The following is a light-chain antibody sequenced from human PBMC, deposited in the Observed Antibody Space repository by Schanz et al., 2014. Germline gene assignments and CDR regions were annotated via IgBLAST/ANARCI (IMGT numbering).Light chain of an antibody. J-gene: IGKJ1*01. CDR1: QSVSSY. V-gene: IGKV3-20*01. CDR2: DAS. CDR3: QQYGSSWT. Sequence: EIVMTQSPATLSVSPGERATLSCRASQSVSSYLAWYQQKPGQAPRLLIYDASNRATGIPARFSGSGSGTDFTLTISRLEPEDFAVYYCQQYGSSWTFGQGTKVEIK.